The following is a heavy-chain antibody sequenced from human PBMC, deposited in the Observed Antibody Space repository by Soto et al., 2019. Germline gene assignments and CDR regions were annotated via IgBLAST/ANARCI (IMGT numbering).Heavy chain of an antibody. CDR2: ISYDGSNK. CDR3: ASRDPAIFDY. Sequence: PGGSLRPSVAASGFTFSSYAMHWVRQAPGKGLEWVAVISYDGSNKYYADTVKGRFTITRDNSKNTLHLKMNSLRAEDTAVHYCASRDPAIFDYWGQGTLVTVSS. D-gene: IGHD5-18*01. CDR1: GFTFSSYA. J-gene: IGHJ4*02. V-gene: IGHV3-30-3*01.